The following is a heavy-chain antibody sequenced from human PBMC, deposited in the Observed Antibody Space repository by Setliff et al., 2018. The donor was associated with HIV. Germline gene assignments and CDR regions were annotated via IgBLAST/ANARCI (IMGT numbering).Heavy chain of an antibody. CDR2: IRFDGSNR. D-gene: IGHD3-10*01. Sequence: GGSLRLSCVASGFTFSDYSMNWVRQAPGKGLEWVAFIRFDGSNRYYGDSVKGRFTISRDKSKNTLYLQMTSLRTEDTAVYYCARVVDTSGGYWGSFYRYMDVWGKGTTVTVSS. CDR1: GFTFSDYS. J-gene: IGHJ6*03. V-gene: IGHV3-30*02. CDR3: ARVVDTSGGYWGSFYRYMDV.